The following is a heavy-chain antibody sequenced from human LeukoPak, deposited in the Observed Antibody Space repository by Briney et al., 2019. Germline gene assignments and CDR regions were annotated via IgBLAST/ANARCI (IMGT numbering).Heavy chain of an antibody. CDR1: GFNFDDYG. D-gene: IGHD3-10*01. Sequence: TGGSLRLSCAASGFNFDDYGMSWVRQGPGKGLVWVSRIDSGGSNTLYADSVRGRFTISRDNAKNSLFLQMDSLRAEDTAVYYCARDLAGHYYGSGSSFDYWGQGTLVTVS. CDR3: ARDLAGHYYGSGSSFDY. V-gene: IGHV3-74*01. CDR2: IDSGGSNT. J-gene: IGHJ4*02.